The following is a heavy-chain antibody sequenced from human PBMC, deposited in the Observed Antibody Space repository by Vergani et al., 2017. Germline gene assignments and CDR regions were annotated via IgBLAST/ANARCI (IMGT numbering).Heavy chain of an antibody. V-gene: IGHV1-24*01. J-gene: IGHJ4*02. D-gene: IGHD3-22*01. CDR1: GYTLTELS. CDR3: TRGWYYDSIAYWAY. Sequence: QVQLVQSGAEVKKPGASVKVSCKVSGYTLTELSIHWVRQAPGKGLEWMGGFDPENGETIYAQKFQDRVTMIEDTPTDTVYMELSSLRSDDTAVYYCTRGWYYDSIAYWAYWGQGTLVTVSS. CDR2: FDPENGET.